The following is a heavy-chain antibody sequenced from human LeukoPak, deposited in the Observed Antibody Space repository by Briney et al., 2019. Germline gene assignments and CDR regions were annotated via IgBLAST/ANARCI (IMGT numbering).Heavy chain of an antibody. V-gene: IGHV3-53*01. CDR3: ARAGWLVGARVYYGMDV. CDR2: IYSGGST. D-gene: IGHD1-26*01. Sequence: GGSLRLSCAASGFTVRTNYMSWVRQAPGKGLEWVSVIYSGGSTYYTDSVKGRFTISRDNSKNTLYLQMNSLRAEDTAVYYCARAGWLVGARVYYGMDVWGQGTTVTVSS. J-gene: IGHJ6*02. CDR1: GFTVRTNY.